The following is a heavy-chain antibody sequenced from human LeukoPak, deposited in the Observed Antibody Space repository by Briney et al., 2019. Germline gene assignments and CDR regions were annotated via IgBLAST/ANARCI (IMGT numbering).Heavy chain of an antibody. Sequence: SETLSLTCTVSGGSMSGYFWSWIRQPPGKGLEWIGYIYYSGSTNYNPSLKSRVTISVDTSKNRFSLKLSSVTAADTAVYYCARSITSSWYGDFQHWGQGTLVTVSS. V-gene: IGHV4-59*01. CDR1: GGSMSGYF. CDR2: IYYSGST. J-gene: IGHJ1*01. D-gene: IGHD6-13*01. CDR3: ARSITSSWYGDFQH.